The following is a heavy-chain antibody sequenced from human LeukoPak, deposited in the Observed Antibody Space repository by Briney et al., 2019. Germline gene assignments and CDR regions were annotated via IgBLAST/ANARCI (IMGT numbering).Heavy chain of an antibody. CDR3: AKGHPKITIFGVYDY. J-gene: IGHJ4*02. D-gene: IGHD3-3*01. CDR1: GFTFSGYT. CDR2: ISSDGRYK. Sequence: GGSLRLSCAASGFTFSGYTMHWVRQAPGKGLEWVAFISSDGRYKSHADSVKGRCTISRDNSKNTLYLQMNSLRAEDTAVYYCAKGHPKITIFGVYDYWGQGTLVTVSS. V-gene: IGHV3-30*04.